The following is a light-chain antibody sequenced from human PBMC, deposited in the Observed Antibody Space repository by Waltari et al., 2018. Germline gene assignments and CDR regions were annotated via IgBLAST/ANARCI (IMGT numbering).Light chain of an antibody. J-gene: IGKJ5*01. CDR1: QTIRNY. Sequence: DIQMTQSPPSLAASVGDSVNITCRASQTIRNYLNWYQQRPGKAPKLLISAASSLQSGVPSRFSGSGSGTDFALTISSLQPEDFASYHCQETYTTLFTFGQGTRLEIE. CDR3: QETYTTLFT. V-gene: IGKV1-39*01. CDR2: AAS.